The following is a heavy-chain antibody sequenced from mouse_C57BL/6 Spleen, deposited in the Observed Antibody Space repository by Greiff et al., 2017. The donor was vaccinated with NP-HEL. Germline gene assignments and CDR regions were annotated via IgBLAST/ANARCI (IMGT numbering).Heavy chain of an antibody. Sequence: VHVKQSGPELVKPGASVKISCKASGYSFTDYNMNWVKQSNGKSLEWIGVINPNYGTTSYNQKFKGKATLTVDQSSSTAYMQLNSLTSEDSAVYYCARGGSSGYLFAYWGQGTLVTVSA. CDR3: ARGGSSGYLFAY. D-gene: IGHD3-2*02. V-gene: IGHV1-39*01. CDR1: GYSFTDYN. CDR2: INPNYGTT. J-gene: IGHJ3*01.